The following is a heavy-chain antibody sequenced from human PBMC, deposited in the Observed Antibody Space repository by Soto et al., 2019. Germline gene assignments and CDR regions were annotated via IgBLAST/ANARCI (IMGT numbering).Heavy chain of an antibody. CDR2: IIPIFGTA. D-gene: IGHD2-15*01. J-gene: IGHJ6*02. V-gene: IGHV1-69*13. CDR1: GGTFSSYA. Sequence: SVKVSCKASGGTFSSYAISWVRQAPGQGLEWMGGIIPIFGTANYAQKFQGRVTITADESTSTAYMELSSLRSEDTAVYYCARASRDIVVVVAATPHYYYGMDVWGHGTTVTVSS. CDR3: ARASRDIVVVVAATPHYYYGMDV.